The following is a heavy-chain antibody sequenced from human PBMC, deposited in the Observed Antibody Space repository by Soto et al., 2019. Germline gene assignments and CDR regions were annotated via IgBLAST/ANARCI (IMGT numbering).Heavy chain of an antibody. CDR1: GYTFTSYG. CDR3: AKGAISSSWFNWYFDL. J-gene: IGHJ2*01. CDR2: ISAYNGNT. V-gene: IGHV1-18*01. D-gene: IGHD6-13*01. Sequence: GASVKVSCKASGYTFTSYGISWVRQAPGQGLEWMGWISAYNGNTNYAQKLQGRVTMTTDTSTSTAYMELRSLRSDDTAVYYCAKGAISSSWFNWYFDLWGRGTLVTVSS.